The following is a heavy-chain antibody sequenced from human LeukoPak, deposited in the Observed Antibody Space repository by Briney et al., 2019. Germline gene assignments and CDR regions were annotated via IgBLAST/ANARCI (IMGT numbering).Heavy chain of an antibody. J-gene: IGHJ3*02. D-gene: IGHD6-19*01. CDR3: AWPQAVAGAFDI. CDR1: GYTFTGYY. CDR2: INPNSGGT. Sequence: EASVKVSCKASGYTFTGYYMHWVRQAPGQGREWMGWINPNSGGTNYAQKFQGRVTMTRDTSISTAYMELSRLGSDDTAAYYCAWPQAVAGAFDIWGQGTMVTVSS. V-gene: IGHV1-2*02.